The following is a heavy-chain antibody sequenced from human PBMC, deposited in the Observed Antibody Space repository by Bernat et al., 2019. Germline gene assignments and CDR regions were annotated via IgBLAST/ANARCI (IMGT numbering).Heavy chain of an antibody. CDR1: GFTFSSYG. D-gene: IGHD3-22*01. J-gene: IGHJ4*02. V-gene: IGHV3-30*18. CDR3: AKDNGYYYDSSGYYGWSWGFDY. Sequence: QVQLVESGGGVVQPGRSLRLSCAASGFTFSSYGMHWVRQAPGKGLEWVAVISYDGSNKYYADSVKGRFTISRDNSKNTLYLQMNSLRAEDTAVYYCAKDNGYYYDSSGYYGWSWGFDYWGQGTLVTVSS. CDR2: ISYDGSNK.